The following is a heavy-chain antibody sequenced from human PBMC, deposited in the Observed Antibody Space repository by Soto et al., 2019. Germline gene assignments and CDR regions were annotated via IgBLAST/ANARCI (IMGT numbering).Heavy chain of an antibody. CDR1: GFTFCNYG. CDR2: ISGSGGST. V-gene: IGHV3-23*01. CDR3: AKDCSGGSCYFDS. Sequence: GGSLRLSCAASGFTFCNYGMNWVRQAPGKGLEWVSTISGSGGSTYYADSVKGRFTISRDNSKNTLYLQMNSLRAEDTAVYYCAKDCSGGSCYFDSWGQGTLVTVSS. J-gene: IGHJ4*02. D-gene: IGHD2-15*01.